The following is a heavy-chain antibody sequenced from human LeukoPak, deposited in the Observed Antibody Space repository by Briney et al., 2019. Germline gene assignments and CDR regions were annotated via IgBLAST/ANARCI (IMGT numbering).Heavy chain of an antibody. D-gene: IGHD5-12*01. V-gene: IGHV3-64D*06. CDR3: VKDGGYSGYETFGY. J-gene: IGHJ4*02. Sequence: GGSLRLSCSASGFTFSRYAMHWVRQAPGKGLEYVSAISSNGGSTYYADSVKGRFTISRDNSKNTLYLQVSSLRAEDTAVYYCVKDGGYSGYETFGYWGQGTLVTVSS. CDR1: GFTFSRYA. CDR2: ISSNGGST.